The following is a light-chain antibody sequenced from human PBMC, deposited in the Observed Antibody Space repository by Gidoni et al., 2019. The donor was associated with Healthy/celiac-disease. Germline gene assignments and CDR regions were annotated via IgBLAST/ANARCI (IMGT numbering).Light chain of an antibody. CDR2: GAS. J-gene: IGKJ4*01. V-gene: IGKV3-15*01. CDR3: QQYNNWPPLT. CDR1: QSVSSN. Sequence: EIVLTQSPATLSVSPGDSATLSCRARQSVSSNLAWYQQKPGQAPRLLIYGASTRATGIPARFSGSGSGTEFTLTISSLQSEDFAVYYCQQYNNWPPLTFGGGTKVEIK.